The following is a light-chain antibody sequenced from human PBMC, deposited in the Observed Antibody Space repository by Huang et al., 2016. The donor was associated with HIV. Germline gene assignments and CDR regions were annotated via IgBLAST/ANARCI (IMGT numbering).Light chain of an antibody. CDR3: QQRSNWPPYT. J-gene: IGKJ2*01. Sequence: EIVLTQSPATLSLSPGERVTLSCRASQRVSRYLAWYHQKPGKAPRLLIYDASNRATVIPARFSGSGSVTDFTLTISSLEPEDFAVYYCQQRSNWPPYTFGQGTKLEIK. V-gene: IGKV3-11*01. CDR2: DAS. CDR1: QRVSRY.